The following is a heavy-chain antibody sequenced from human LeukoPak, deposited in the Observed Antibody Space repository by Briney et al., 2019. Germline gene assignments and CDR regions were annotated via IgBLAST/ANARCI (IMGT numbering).Heavy chain of an antibody. CDR2: ISSSSSYI. CDR3: ARDRGTAIIGYYGMDV. Sequence: GGSLRLSCAASGFTFSSYSMNWVRQAPGKGLEWVSSISSSSSYIYYADSVKGRFTISRDNAKNSLYLQMNSLRAEDTAVYYCARDRGTAIIGYYGMDVWGQGTTVTVSS. D-gene: IGHD6-13*01. V-gene: IGHV3-21*01. J-gene: IGHJ6*02. CDR1: GFTFSSYS.